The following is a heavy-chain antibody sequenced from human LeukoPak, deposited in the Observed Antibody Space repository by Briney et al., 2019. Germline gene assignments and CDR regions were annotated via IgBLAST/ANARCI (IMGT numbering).Heavy chain of an antibody. D-gene: IGHD3-22*01. J-gene: IGHJ1*01. CDR3: ATDTSNYYDSSGYSPGYFQH. Sequence: GGSLRLSCAASRFTFSNAWMSWVRQAPGKGREWVGRIKSKTDGGTTDYAAPVKGRFTISRDDSKNTLYLQMNSLKTEDTAVYCCATDTSNYYDSSGYSPGYFQHWGQGTLVTVSS. CDR2: IKSKTDGGTT. CDR1: RFTFSNAW. V-gene: IGHV3-15*01.